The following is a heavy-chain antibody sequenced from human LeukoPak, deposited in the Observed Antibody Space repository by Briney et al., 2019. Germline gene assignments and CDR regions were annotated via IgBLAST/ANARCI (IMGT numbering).Heavy chain of an antibody. CDR1: GFTFSSYW. CDR3: ARENDSGWSGPFDY. CDR2: IKQDGSEK. J-gene: IGHJ4*02. V-gene: IGHV3-7*03. D-gene: IGHD6-19*01. Sequence: EGSLSLSCAASGFTFSSYWMTWVRQAPGKGLEWVANIKQDGSEKYYVDSVKGRFTISRDNAKNSLYLQVNSLRAEDTAVYYCARENDSGWSGPFDYWGQGTLVTVSS.